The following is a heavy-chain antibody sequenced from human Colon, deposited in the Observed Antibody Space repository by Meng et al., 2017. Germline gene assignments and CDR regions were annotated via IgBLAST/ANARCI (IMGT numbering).Heavy chain of an antibody. CDR3: ATTNALTH. J-gene: IGHJ4*02. V-gene: IGHV3-11*04. D-gene: IGHD2-8*01. Sequence: GESLKISCEASGFTFSDYYMSWIRQAPGKGLEWLAYISSSQNTIYYADSVKGRFTISRDNAKNSVFLQMNSLRVEDTAIYYCATTNALTHWGPGTVVTVSS. CDR2: ISSSQNTI. CDR1: GFTFSDYY.